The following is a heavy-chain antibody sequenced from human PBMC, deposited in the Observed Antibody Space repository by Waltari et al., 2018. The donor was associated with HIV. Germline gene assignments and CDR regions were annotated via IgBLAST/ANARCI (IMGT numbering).Heavy chain of an antibody. D-gene: IGHD2-15*01. CDR1: GDSLNSGGYY. Sequence: QVQLQESGPGLVKPSQTLSLPCTVPGDSLNSGGYYWAWIRQHPGKGLEWIGFAYYRGSTFVNPSFKSRATISGDTSKNQFSLELTSLTAADTAVYYCARVGYYYFDLWGRGTLVTVSS. CDR2: AYYRGST. V-gene: IGHV4-31*03. J-gene: IGHJ2*01. CDR3: ARVGYYYFDL.